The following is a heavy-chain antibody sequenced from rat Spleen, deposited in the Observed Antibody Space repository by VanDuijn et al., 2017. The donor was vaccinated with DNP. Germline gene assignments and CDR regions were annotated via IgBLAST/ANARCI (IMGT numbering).Heavy chain of an antibody. D-gene: IGHD3-1*01. CDR1: GYSVTRNY. V-gene: IGHV3-1*01. J-gene: IGHJ1*01. Sequence: EVQLQESGPGLVKPSQSLSLTCSVTGYSVTRNYWGWIRKFPGNKMEWIGHISYSGSTSSNPSLKSRISITRDTSKNQYFLQLNSVTTEDTATYYCARGSTSIYWYFDFWGPGTMVTVSS. CDR2: ISYSGST. CDR3: ARGSTSIYWYFDF.